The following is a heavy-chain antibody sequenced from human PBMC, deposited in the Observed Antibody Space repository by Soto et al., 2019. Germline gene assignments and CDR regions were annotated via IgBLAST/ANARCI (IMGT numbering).Heavy chain of an antibody. J-gene: IGHJ4*02. CDR3: ARPVEMATISRSYLFY. V-gene: IGHV1-69*13. Sequence: SVKVSCKASGGTFSNYAINWVRQAPGQGLEWMGGIIPIFGTANYAQKFQGRVTITADESTSTAYLDLSSLRSEDTAVYYCARPVEMATISRSYLFYWGQGTLVTVSS. CDR2: IIPIFGTA. D-gene: IGHD5-12*01. CDR1: GGTFSNYA.